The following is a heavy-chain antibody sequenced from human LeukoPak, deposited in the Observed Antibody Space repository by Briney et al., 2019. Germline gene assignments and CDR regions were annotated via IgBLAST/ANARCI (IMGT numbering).Heavy chain of an antibody. CDR1: GGTFSSYA. Sequence: SVKVSCKASGGTFSSYAISRVRQAPGQGLEWMGGIIPIFGTANYAQKFQGRVTITADESTSTAYMELSSLRSEDTAVYYCARDRVYCSGGSCSWFDPWGQGTLVTVSS. CDR2: IIPIFGTA. J-gene: IGHJ5*02. V-gene: IGHV1-69*01. D-gene: IGHD2-15*01. CDR3: ARDRVYCSGGSCSWFDP.